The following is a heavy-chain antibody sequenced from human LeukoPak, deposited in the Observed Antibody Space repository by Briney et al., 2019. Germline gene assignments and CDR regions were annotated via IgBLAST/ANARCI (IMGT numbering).Heavy chain of an antibody. CDR1: GGSISSYY. CDR3: ASNYQAADDAFDI. V-gene: IGHV4-59*08. Sequence: SETLSLTCTVSGGSISSYYWSWIRQPPGKGLEWIGYIYYSGSTNYNPSLKSRVTMSVDTSKNQFSLKLSSVTAADTAVYYCASNYQAADDAFDIWGQGTMVTVSS. J-gene: IGHJ3*02. D-gene: IGHD4-11*01. CDR2: IYYSGST.